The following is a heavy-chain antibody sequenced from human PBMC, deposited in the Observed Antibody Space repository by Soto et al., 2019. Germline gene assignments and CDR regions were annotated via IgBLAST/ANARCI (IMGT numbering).Heavy chain of an antibody. CDR1: GFTFSSYA. Sequence: PGGSLRLSCAASGFTFSSYAMSWVRQAPGKGLEWVSGISSSGGSTYNADSVKGRFTISRDNSKNTLFLRMNRPRVEDTAVYYCMRPAPRGRHYFYFGMNVWGQGTTVTVSS. CDR3: MRPAPRGRHYFYFGMNV. CDR2: ISSSGGST. J-gene: IGHJ6*02. D-gene: IGHD3-10*01. V-gene: IGHV3-23*01.